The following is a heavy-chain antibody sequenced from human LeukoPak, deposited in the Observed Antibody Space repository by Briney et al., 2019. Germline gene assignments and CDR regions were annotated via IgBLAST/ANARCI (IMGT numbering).Heavy chain of an antibody. CDR1: GGSISSYY. D-gene: IGHD6-6*01. CDR2: IYHSGST. V-gene: IGHV4-59*01. J-gene: IGHJ3*02. Sequence: SETLSLTCTVSGGSISSYYWSWIRQPPGKGLEWIGYIYHSGSTNYNPSLKSRVTISVDTSKNQFSLKLSSVTAADTAVYYCARGDLVPNAFDIWGQGTMVTVSS. CDR3: ARGDLVPNAFDI.